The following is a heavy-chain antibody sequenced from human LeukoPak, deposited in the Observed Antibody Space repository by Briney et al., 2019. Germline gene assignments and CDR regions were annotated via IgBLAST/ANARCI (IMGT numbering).Heavy chain of an antibody. CDR1: GFAFSRYA. D-gene: IGHD4-23*01. CDR3: VGGARKGDDYGGYFDY. CDR2: ISYDGSNQ. J-gene: IGHJ4*02. Sequence: GGSLRLSCAASGFAFSRYANHWVRQAPGKGLEWVAVISYDGSNQDYADSVKGRFTISRDNSKNTLYLHMNSLRLEDTSVYYCVGGARKGDDYGGYFDYWGQGTPVTVSS. V-gene: IGHV3-30*04.